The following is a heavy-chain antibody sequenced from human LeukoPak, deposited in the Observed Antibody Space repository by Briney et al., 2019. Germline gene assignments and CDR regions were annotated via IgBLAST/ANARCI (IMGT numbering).Heavy chain of an antibody. D-gene: IGHD3-22*01. CDR2: INPNSGGT. J-gene: IGHJ6*03. CDR3: ARGVHRGYYDSSGYHPYYYYYYYMDV. Sequence: ASVKVSCKASGYTFTGYYMHWVRQAPGQGLEWMGWINPNSGGTNYAQKLQGRVTMTTDTSTSTAYMELRSLRSEDTAVYYCARGVHRGYYDSSGYHPYYYYYYYMDVWGKGTTVTVSS. V-gene: IGHV1-2*02. CDR1: GYTFTGYY.